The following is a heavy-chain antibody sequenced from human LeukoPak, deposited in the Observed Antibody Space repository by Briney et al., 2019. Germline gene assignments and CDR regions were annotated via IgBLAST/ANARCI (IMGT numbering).Heavy chain of an antibody. Sequence: SETLSLTCAVYGGSFSGYYWSWIRQPPGKGLEWIGEINHSGSTNYNPSLKSRVTISVDTSKNQFSLKLSSVTAADTAVYYCARDLTYGSGSYPYWGQGTLVTVSS. CDR3: ARDLTYGSGSYPY. J-gene: IGHJ4*02. V-gene: IGHV4-34*01. D-gene: IGHD3-10*01. CDR2: INHSGST. CDR1: GGSFSGYY.